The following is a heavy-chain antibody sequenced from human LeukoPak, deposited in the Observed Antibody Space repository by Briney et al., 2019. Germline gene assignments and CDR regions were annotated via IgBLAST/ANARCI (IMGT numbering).Heavy chain of an antibody. CDR1: GGSFSGYY. CDR3: AGATYYYDSSGYLY. V-gene: IGHV4-34*01. J-gene: IGHJ4*02. D-gene: IGHD3-22*01. CDR2: INHSGST. Sequence: PSETLSLTCAVYGGSFSGYYWSWIRQPPGKGLEWIGEINHSGSTNYNPSLKSRVTISVDTSKNQFSLKLSSVTAADAAVYYCAGATYYYDSSGYLYWGQGTLVTVSS.